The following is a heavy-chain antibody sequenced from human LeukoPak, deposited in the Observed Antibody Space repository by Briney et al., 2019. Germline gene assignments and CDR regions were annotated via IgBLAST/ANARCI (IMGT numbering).Heavy chain of an antibody. V-gene: IGHV3-23*01. CDR2: ISPGGGDT. D-gene: IGHD6-13*01. J-gene: IGHJ4*02. CDR1: GFTIKNYA. CDR3: AKDNMAAAGRYCDS. Sequence: GGSLRLSCAASGFTIKNYAINWVRQSPGKGLESVSPISPGGGDTYYADSVKGRFTISRDNSKNTLYLQMNNLRAEDTALYYCAKDNMAAAGRYCDSWGQGTLVTVSS.